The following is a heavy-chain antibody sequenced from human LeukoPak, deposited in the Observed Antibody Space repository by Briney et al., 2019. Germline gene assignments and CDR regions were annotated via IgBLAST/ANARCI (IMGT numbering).Heavy chain of an antibody. CDR2: ISSSSSTI. J-gene: IGHJ3*02. V-gene: IGHV3-48*01. CDR1: GFTFSRYS. CDR3: ARDAVPYYYDSSGYHDAFDI. D-gene: IGHD3-22*01. Sequence: PGGSLRLSCAASGFTFSRYSMNWVRQAPGKGLEWVSYISSSSSTIYYADSVKGRFTISRDNAKNSLYLQMNSLRAEDTAVYYCARDAVPYYYDSSGYHDAFDIWGQGTMVTVSS.